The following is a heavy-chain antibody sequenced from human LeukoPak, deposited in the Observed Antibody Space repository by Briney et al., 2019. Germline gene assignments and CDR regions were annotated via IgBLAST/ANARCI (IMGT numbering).Heavy chain of an antibody. V-gene: IGHV3-21*01. CDR2: IDFTSRYI. Sequence: PGGSLRLSCAASGFTFSSYSMNWVRQAPGKGLEWVSSIDFTSRYIYYADSVKGRFTISRDNAKNSLYLQMNSLRAEDTAVYYCARDPTPRYQLLYRGHDAFDIWGQGTMVTVSS. CDR1: GFTFSSYS. D-gene: IGHD2-2*02. CDR3: ARDPTPRYQLLYRGHDAFDI. J-gene: IGHJ3*02.